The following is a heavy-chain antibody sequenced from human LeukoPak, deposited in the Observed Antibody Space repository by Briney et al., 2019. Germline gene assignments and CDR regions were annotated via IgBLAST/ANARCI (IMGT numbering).Heavy chain of an antibody. CDR2: ISSKGELT. CDR1: GFTFSIYA. Sequence: PGVSLRLSCAASGFTFSIYAMSWVRQAPGKGLEWVSSISSKGELTFYADSVKGRFTISRDNSESTLYLQMNILRAEDTAIYYCTRDRPNYYGSDGHYYRRNGDYWGQGTLVTASS. CDR3: TRDRPNYYGSDGHYYRRNGDY. V-gene: IGHV3-23*01. D-gene: IGHD3-22*01. J-gene: IGHJ4*02.